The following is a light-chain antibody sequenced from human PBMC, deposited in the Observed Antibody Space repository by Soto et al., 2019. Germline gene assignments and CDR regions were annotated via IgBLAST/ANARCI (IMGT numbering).Light chain of an antibody. Sequence: EIVLTQSPGTLSLSPGERATLSCRASQSVSSSYLAWYQQKPGQAPRLHIYGASSRATGIPDRFSGSGSGTDFTLTISRLEPEDFAVYYCQQYGSSVYTFGQGTKLEIK. CDR1: QSVSSSY. J-gene: IGKJ2*01. CDR2: GAS. V-gene: IGKV3-20*01. CDR3: QQYGSSVYT.